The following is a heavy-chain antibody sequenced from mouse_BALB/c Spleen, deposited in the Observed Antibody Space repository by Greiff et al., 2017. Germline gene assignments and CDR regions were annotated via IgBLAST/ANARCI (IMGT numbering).Heavy chain of an antibody. CDR1: GYTFTSYW. J-gene: IGHJ1*01. D-gene: IGHD1-1*01. CDR2: IAPGSGST. V-gene: IGHV1S41*01. Sequence: DLVKPGASVKLSCKASGYTFTSYWINWIKQRPGQGLEWIGRIAPGSGSTYYNEMFKGKATLTVDTSSSTAYIQLSSLSSEDSAVYFCARRDGSSYGYFDVWGAGTTVTVSS. CDR3: ARRDGSSYGYFDV.